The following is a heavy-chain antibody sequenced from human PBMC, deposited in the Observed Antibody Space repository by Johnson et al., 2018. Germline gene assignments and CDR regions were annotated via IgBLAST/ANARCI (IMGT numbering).Heavy chain of an antibody. J-gene: IGHJ6*02. Sequence: EVQLVESGGGLVQPGGSLSLSCTASGFSFSSYWMSWVRQAPGKGLEWVAHIRHGGSEKYYAASVKGRFTISRDNSKTTPYLQMNSLRAEDPAVYYCAREGEELERDYYYGMDVWGQGTTVTVSS. CDR2: IRHGGSEK. CDR1: GFSFSSYW. V-gene: IGHV3-7*01. D-gene: IGHD1-1*01. CDR3: AREGEELERDYYYGMDV.